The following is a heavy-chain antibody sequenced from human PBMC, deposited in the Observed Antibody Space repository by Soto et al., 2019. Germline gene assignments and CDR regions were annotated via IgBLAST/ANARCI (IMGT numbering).Heavy chain of an antibody. V-gene: IGHV4-39*01. CDR1: GASISGSYYY. J-gene: IGHJ4*02. CDR3: ATSQKGYNWNCFDH. D-gene: IGHD1-20*01. Sequence: SETLSLTCAVSGASISGSYYYWAWLRQSPGKGPEWIGSVFYTGFTSYNPSLESRVSVSVDTSKSQFSLKLSAVTAADTAVYYCATSQKGYNWNCFDHWGQGALVTVSS. CDR2: VFYTGFT.